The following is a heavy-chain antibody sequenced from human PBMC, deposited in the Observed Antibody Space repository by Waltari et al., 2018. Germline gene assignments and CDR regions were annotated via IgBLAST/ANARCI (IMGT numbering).Heavy chain of an antibody. J-gene: IGHJ6*03. CDR2: ISSNGNTK. CDR3: ARVWRDFFYYSMDV. Sequence: QEQLVESGGGVVPPGQSLTLSCAASGFTFKTYSLHWVRQAPGRGLQRVAVISSNGNTKYYADAGKGLFTISRDNSRNILHLQMNSLRPEDTAVYFCARVWRDFFYYSMDVWGQGTTVTVSS. CDR1: GFTFKTYS. V-gene: IGHV3-30*16.